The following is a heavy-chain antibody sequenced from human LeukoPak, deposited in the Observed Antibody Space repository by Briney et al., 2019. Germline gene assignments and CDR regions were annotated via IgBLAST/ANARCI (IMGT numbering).Heavy chain of an antibody. D-gene: IGHD6-13*01. CDR1: GGSISSYY. V-gene: IGHV4-59*01. CDR3: ARSPQYIAAAGGRWYFDL. Sequence: SETLSLTCAVSGGSISSYYWSWIRQPPGKGLEWIGYIYYSGSTNYNPSLKSRVTISVDTSKNQFSLKLSSVTAADTAVYYCARSPQYIAAAGGRWYFDLWGRGTLVTVSS. CDR2: IYYSGST. J-gene: IGHJ2*01.